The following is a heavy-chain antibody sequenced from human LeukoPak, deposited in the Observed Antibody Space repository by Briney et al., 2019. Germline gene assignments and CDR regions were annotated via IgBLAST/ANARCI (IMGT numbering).Heavy chain of an antibody. J-gene: IGHJ4*01. V-gene: IGHV3-43*01. CDR1: GFNFDDYT. CDR3: AKDLGKVIAAAGTAGFDS. CDR2: MNWDGGST. D-gene: IGHD6-19*01. Sequence: PGGSLRLSCAASGFNFDDYTLHWVRQLPGKGLEWVSLMNWDGGSTYYADSVKGRFTISIDNSKNSLFLQMHSLKAEDTAIYYCAKDLGKVIAAAGTAGFDSWGRGTLVTVSS.